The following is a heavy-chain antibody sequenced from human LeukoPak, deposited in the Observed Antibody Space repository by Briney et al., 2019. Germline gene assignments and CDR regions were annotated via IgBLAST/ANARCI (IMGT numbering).Heavy chain of an antibody. CDR3: ARDPGQTNYDFWSGPGYYFDY. J-gene: IGHJ4*02. CDR2: IYYSGST. D-gene: IGHD3-3*01. Sequence: SETLSLTCTVSGGSISSYYWSWIRQPPGKGLEWIGYIYYSGSTNYNPSLKSRVTISVDTSKNQFSPKLSSVTAADTAVYYCARDPGQTNYDFWSGPGYYFDYWGQGTLVTVSS. V-gene: IGHV4-59*01. CDR1: GGSISSYY.